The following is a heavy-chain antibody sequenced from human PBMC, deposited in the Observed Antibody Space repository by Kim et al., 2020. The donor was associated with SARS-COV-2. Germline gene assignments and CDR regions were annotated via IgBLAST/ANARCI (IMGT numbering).Heavy chain of an antibody. V-gene: IGHV4-39*01. CDR2: IYYSGST. Sequence: SETLSLTCTVSGGSISSSSYYWGWIRQPPGKGLEWIGSIYYSGSTYYNPSLKSRVTISVDTSKNQFSLKLSSVTAADTAVYYCVRHEDSSAYYFDYWGQGTLVTVSS. CDR3: VRHEDSSAYYFDY. J-gene: IGHJ4*02. CDR1: GGSISSSSYY. D-gene: IGHD6-19*01.